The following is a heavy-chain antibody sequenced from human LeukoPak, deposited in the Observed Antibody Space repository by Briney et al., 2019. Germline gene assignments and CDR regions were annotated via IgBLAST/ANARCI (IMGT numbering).Heavy chain of an antibody. CDR1: GFTFNNYW. CDR2: TSTDGSTT. V-gene: IGHV3-74*01. CDR3: TRTGYRHGMDV. J-gene: IGHJ6*02. Sequence: GGSLRLSCAASGFTFNNYWIHWVRQAPGKGLVWVSRTSTDGSTTVYGDSVKGRFTISRDNGKNTLDLQLNSLRVEDTAVYFCTRTGYRHGMDVWGQGATVTVSS. D-gene: IGHD3-16*02.